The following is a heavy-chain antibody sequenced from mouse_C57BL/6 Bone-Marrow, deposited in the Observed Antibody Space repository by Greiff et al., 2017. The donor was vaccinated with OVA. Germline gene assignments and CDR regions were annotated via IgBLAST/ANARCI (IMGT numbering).Heavy chain of an antibody. V-gene: IGHV1-15*01. Sequence: VQLQQSGAELVRPGASVTLSCKASGYTFTDYEMHWVKQTPVHGLEWIGAIDPETGGTAYNQKFKGKAILTADKSSSTAYMELRSLTSEDSAVYYCTRNDYEVWFAYWGQGTLVTVSA. CDR3: TRNDYEVWFAY. D-gene: IGHD2-4*01. J-gene: IGHJ3*01. CDR2: IDPETGGT. CDR1: GYTFTDYE.